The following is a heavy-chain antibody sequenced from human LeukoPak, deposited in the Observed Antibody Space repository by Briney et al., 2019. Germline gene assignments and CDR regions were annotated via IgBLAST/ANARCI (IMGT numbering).Heavy chain of an antibody. CDR1: GGSISSSIYY. Sequence: SETLSLTCTVSGGSISSSIYYWGWIRQPPGKGLEWIGSMYYSGGTYYNPSLKSRVSISVDTSKNQFSLKLSSVTAADTAVYYCARVARNSGYDFDYWGQGTLVTVSS. CDR3: ARVARNSGYDFDY. J-gene: IGHJ4*02. CDR2: MYYSGGT. D-gene: IGHD5-12*01. V-gene: IGHV4-39*07.